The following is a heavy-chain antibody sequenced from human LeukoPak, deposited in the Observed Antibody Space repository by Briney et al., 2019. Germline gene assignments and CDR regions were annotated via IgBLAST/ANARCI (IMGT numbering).Heavy chain of an antibody. D-gene: IGHD3-3*01. CDR2: INHSGST. CDR1: GGSISSGGSS. CDR3: ARGGYDFWSGYYTAGEGWFDP. V-gene: IGHV4-30-2*01. J-gene: IGHJ5*02. Sequence: SQTLSLTCAVSGGSISSGGSSWSWIRQPPGKGLEWIGEINHSGSTNYNPSLKSRVTISVDTSKNQFSLKLSSVTAADTAVYYCARGGYDFWSGYYTAGEGWFDPWGQGTLVTVSS.